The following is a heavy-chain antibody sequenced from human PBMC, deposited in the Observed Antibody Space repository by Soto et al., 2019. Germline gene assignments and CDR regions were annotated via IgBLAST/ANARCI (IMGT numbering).Heavy chain of an antibody. CDR2: IIPLLRST. D-gene: IGHD2-2*01. CDR3: ATDSGIVAVPAAMGFDY. Sequence: SVKVSCKASGDSFSTYAVSWVRQAPGQGIEWMGKIIPLLRSTTYAQKFRGRVTITADETTSTAYMDLTSLTAEDTAVYFCATDSGIVAVPAAMGFDYWGQGTLVTVSS. V-gene: IGHV1-69*11. CDR1: GDSFSTYA. J-gene: IGHJ4*02.